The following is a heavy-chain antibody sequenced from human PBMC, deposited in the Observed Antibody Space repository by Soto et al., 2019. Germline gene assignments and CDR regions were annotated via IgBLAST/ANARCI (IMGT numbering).Heavy chain of an antibody. J-gene: IGHJ5*02. Sequence: ASVKVSCPASGGPFSSYAISWVRQAPGQGLEWMAWISPTRGTTGYAQRFQDRLTVTSNASLNTVYMELTSLRSEDTAVDFCTRDSGWPTNKFDPWGQGTQVTVSS. CDR2: ISPTRGTT. V-gene: IGHV1-8*02. CDR1: GGPFSSYA. CDR3: TRDSGWPTNKFDP. D-gene: IGHD6-19*01.